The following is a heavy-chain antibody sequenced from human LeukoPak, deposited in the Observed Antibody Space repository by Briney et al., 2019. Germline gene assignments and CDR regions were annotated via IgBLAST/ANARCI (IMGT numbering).Heavy chain of an antibody. CDR1: GFTFSSYS. J-gene: IGHJ4*02. D-gene: IGHD5-24*01. CDR2: ISSSRSYI. Sequence: PGGSLRLSCAASGFTFSSYSMNWVRQAPGKGLEWVSSISSSRSYIYYADSVKGRFTISRDNAKNSLYLKMNSLRAEDTAVYYCARDRDGYNLFDYWGQGTLVTVSS. V-gene: IGHV3-21*01. CDR3: ARDRDGYNLFDY.